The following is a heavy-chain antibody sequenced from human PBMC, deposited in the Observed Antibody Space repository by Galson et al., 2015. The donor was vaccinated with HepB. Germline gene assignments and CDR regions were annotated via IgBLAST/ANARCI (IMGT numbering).Heavy chain of an antibody. CDR3: ANAFLGYCSGGSCPDYYMDV. Sequence: SLRLSCAASGFTFSSYAMSWVRQAPGKGLEWVSAISGSGGSTYYADSVKGRFTISRDNSKNTLYLQMNSLRAEDTAVYYCANAFLGYCSGGSCPDYYMDVWGKGTTVTVSS. V-gene: IGHV3-23*01. J-gene: IGHJ6*03. D-gene: IGHD2-15*01. CDR2: ISGSGGST. CDR1: GFTFSSYA.